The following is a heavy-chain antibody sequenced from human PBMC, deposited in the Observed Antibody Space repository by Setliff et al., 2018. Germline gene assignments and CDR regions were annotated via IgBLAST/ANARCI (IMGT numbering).Heavy chain of an antibody. D-gene: IGHD6-13*01. CDR2: IYYSGST. J-gene: IGHJ4*02. V-gene: IGHV4-31*03. CDR3: ARGRIAAALYYFDY. Sequence: RAEASSPLSLPCPVSGGPISSGGYYWSWIRQHPGKGLEWIGYIYYSGSTNYNPSLKSRVTISVDTSKNQFSLKLSSVTAADTAVYYCARGRIAAALYYFDYWGQGTLVTVSS. CDR1: GGPISSGGYY.